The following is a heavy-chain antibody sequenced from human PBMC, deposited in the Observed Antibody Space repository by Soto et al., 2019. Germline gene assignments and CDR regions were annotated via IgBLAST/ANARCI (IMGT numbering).Heavy chain of an antibody. CDR2: IYYSGST. V-gene: IGHV4-31*03. J-gene: IGHJ4*02. D-gene: IGHD4-4*01. CDR1: GGSISSGGYY. Sequence: PSETLSLTCTVSGGSISSGGYYWSWIRQHSGMGLEWIGYIYYSGSTYYNPSLKSRVTISVDTSKNQFSLKLSSVTAADTAVYYCARDGPLQYGYFDYWGQGTLVTVSS. CDR3: ARDGPLQYGYFDY.